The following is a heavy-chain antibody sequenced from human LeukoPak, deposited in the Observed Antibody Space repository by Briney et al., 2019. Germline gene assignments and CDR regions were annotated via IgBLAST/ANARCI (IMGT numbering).Heavy chain of an antibody. CDR2: IIPIFGTA. CDR1: GGTFSSYA. V-gene: IGHV1-69*05. CDR3: ARDTVLYGDDAFDI. Sequence: SVKVSCKASGGTFSSYAISWMRQAPGQGLEWMGRIIPIFGTANYAQKFQGRVTITTDESTSTAYMELSSLRSEDTAVYYCARDTVLYGDDAFDIWGQGTMVTVSS. D-gene: IGHD4-17*01. J-gene: IGHJ3*02.